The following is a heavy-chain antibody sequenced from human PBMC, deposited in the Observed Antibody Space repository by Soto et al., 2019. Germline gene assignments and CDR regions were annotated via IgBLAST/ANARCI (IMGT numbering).Heavy chain of an antibody. CDR3: ARDRNCNGHYLMDV. CDR1: GDSITSNSYF. D-gene: IGHD1-1*01. J-gene: IGHJ6*02. V-gene: IGHV4-39*07. Sequence: ETLSLSCTVSGDSITSNSYFWAWIRQPPGKGLEWIGSIYYSGSTNYNPSLKSRVTISVDTSKNKFSLKLSSVTAADTAMYYCARDRNCNGHYLMDVSGQGTTVPVSS. CDR2: IYYSGST.